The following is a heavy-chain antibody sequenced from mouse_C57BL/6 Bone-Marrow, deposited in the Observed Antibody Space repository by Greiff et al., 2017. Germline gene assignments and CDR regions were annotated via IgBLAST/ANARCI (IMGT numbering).Heavy chain of an antibody. CDR1: GYSFTGYY. J-gene: IGHJ1*03. CDR3: ARSFYYSNYRYFDV. D-gene: IGHD2-5*01. Sequence: VQLQQSGPELVKPGASVKISCKASGYSFTGYYMHWVKQSSEKSLEWIGEINPSTGGTSYNQKFKGKATLTVDKSSSTAYMQLKSLTSEDSAVYYCARSFYYSNYRYFDVWGTGTTVTVSS. V-gene: IGHV1-43*01. CDR2: INPSTGGT.